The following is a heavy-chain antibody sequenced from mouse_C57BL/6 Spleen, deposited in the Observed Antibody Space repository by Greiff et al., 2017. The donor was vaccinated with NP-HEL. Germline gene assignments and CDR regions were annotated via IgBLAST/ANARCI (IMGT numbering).Heavy chain of an antibody. D-gene: IGHD2-5*01. J-gene: IGHJ4*01. V-gene: IGHV10-3*01. Sequence: EVQVVESGGGLVQPKGSLKLSCAASGFTFNTYAMHWVRQAPGKGLEWVARIRSKSSNYATYYADSVKDRFTISRDDSQSMLYLQMNNLKTEDTAMYYCVRDGSNYYYYYAMDYWGQGTSVTVSS. CDR1: GFTFNTYA. CDR3: VRDGSNYYYYYAMDY. CDR2: IRSKSSNYAT.